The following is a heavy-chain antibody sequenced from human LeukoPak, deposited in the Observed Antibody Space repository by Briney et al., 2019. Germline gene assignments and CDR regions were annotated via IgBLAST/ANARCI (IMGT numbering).Heavy chain of an antibody. Sequence: NSGGSLRLSCAASGFTFSNYEMNWVRQAPGKGLEWVSYISSSSSYIYYADSVKGRFTISRDNAKNSLYLQMNSLRAEGTAVYYCARGGAMAAYYYYYMDVWGKGTTVTIPS. J-gene: IGHJ6*03. CDR2: ISSSSSYI. V-gene: IGHV3-21*05. D-gene: IGHD3-16*01. CDR1: GFTFSNYE. CDR3: ARGGAMAAYYYYYMDV.